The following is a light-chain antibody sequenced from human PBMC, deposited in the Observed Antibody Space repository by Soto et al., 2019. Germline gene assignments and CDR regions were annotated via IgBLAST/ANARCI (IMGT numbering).Light chain of an antibody. Sequence: LAKSPGSLALSPGERATLSCRVPRSVSNSYLAWYEHKPGQAPRRLTSGASNRATGIPDRFSGSGSGTDFTRTIRRVEPEDCVVDDCHQYAISPRTLGQGTMVGIK. J-gene: IGKJ1*01. V-gene: IGKV3-20*01. CDR3: HQYAISPRT. CDR2: GAS. CDR1: RSVSNSY.